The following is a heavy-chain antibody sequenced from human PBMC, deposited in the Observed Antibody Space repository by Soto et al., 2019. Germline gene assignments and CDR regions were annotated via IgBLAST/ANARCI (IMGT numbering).Heavy chain of an antibody. CDR1: GFIFNNYA. CDR2: ISANSGNT. CDR3: ATAGNYDSSGRDF. D-gene: IGHD3-22*01. V-gene: IGHV1-18*04. J-gene: IGHJ4*02. Sequence: QVQLVQSGAEVKKPGASEKVSCKAFGFIFNNYAISWVRQAPGQGLEWMGWISANSGNTNYAQKLQGRVTMTTDTSTSTAYMELRSLRSDDTAVYYCATAGNYDSSGRDFWGQGTLVTVSS.